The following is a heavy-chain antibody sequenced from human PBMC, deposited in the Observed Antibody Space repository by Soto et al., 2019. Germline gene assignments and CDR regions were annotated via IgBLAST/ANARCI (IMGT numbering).Heavy chain of an antibody. D-gene: IGHD2-2*01. CDR3: AREASVLIPAAQPSRFDS. V-gene: IGHV1-18*01. J-gene: IGHJ4*02. CDR1: GYSFMTYG. Sequence: GASVKVSCKGFGYSFMTYGINWVRQAPGQGLEWVGWISPYSGYTHSAQKFHGRPTLTTDTAASTAYMELRILRSADTALYYCAREASVLIPAAQPSRFDSWGQGTLVTDSS. CDR2: ISPYSGYT.